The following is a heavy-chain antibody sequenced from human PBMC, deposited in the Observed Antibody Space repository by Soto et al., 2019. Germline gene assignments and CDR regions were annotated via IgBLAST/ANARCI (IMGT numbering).Heavy chain of an antibody. D-gene: IGHD2-15*01. CDR2: ISYDGSNK. Sequence: GGSLRLSCAASGFTFSNYALHWVRQAPAKGLEWVAVISYDGSNKYYADSVKGRFTISRDNSENTLYLQMNTLRADDTAVYYCARDGGPLYCSGGSCYAGEYFQHWGLGTLVTVSS. CDR3: ARDGGPLYCSGGSCYAGEYFQH. V-gene: IGHV3-30*01. J-gene: IGHJ1*01. CDR1: GFTFSNYA.